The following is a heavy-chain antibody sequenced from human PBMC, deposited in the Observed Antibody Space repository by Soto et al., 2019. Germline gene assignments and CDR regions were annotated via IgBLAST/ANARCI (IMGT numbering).Heavy chain of an antibody. CDR2: IYSSGDRK. CDR1: GFTFSSYA. D-gene: IGHD3-3*01. Sequence: EEQLLESGGGLVQPGGSLRLSCAASGFTFSSYAMSWVRQAPGKGLEWVSSIYSSGDRKSFADSVKGRFTISRDNSKNTLYLQMNSLGAEDTAVYYCAKGPISPYGMDVWGQGTTVTVSS. J-gene: IGHJ6*02. CDR3: AKGPISPYGMDV. V-gene: IGHV3-23*01.